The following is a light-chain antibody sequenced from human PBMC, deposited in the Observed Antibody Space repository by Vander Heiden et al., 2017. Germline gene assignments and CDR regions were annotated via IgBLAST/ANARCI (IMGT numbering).Light chain of an antibody. V-gene: IGKV1-33*01. CDR2: DAS. J-gene: IGKJ2*01. CDR1: QDIGNS. CDR3: QHYDNVPYT. Sequence: DIQMTQSPSSLSASVGDRVTITCQASQDIGNSLNWYQLKPGRAPKLLIFDASTLETGVPSRFSGSGAATDFTFTISSLLPEDIATYFCQHYDNVPYTVGQGTKLEIK.